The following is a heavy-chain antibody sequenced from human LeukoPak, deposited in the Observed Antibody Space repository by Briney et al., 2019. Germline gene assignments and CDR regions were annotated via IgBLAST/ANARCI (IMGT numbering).Heavy chain of an antibody. CDR3: ARATVIGNAPVPGYMDV. V-gene: IGHV3-13*01. D-gene: IGHD2-21*01. CDR1: GFTFSTYD. Sequence: PGGSLRLSCAASGFTFSTYDMHWVRQVSGKGLEWVSSIGTIGDTFYSGSVKGRFTISRENAKNSLYLQMNGLRAGDTAVYYCARATVIGNAPVPGYMDVWGKGTTVTVSS. J-gene: IGHJ6*03. CDR2: IGTIGDT.